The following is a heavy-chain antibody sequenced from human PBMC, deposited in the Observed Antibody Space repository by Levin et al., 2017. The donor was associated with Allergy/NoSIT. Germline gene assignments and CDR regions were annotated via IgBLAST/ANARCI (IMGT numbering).Heavy chain of an antibody. D-gene: IGHD3-10*01. CDR2: ISYSGSA. V-gene: IGHV4-31*03. J-gene: IGHJ6*02. CDR1: GGSVSRGDYY. Sequence: SETLSLTCSVSGGSVSRGDYYWSWIRHRPGEGLEWIGFISYSGSAYYNPSLKSRLTVSLDASNNQFSLKMSSVTVADTAVYYCGRDECAWFGECYGMDVWGQGTTVTVSS. CDR3: GRDECAWFGECYGMDV.